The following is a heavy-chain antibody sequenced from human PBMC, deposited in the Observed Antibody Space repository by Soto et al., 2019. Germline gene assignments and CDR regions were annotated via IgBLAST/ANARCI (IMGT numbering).Heavy chain of an antibody. CDR1: GGRFTSYI. CDR3: AKSLVFVDHGYMDV. V-gene: IGHV1-69*08. J-gene: IGHJ6*03. D-gene: IGHD2-21*01. CDR2: SIPIQGTA. Sequence: QVQLVQSGAEVKKPGSSVKVSCEASGGRFTSYIFTWVRQAPGQGLEWMGRSIPIQGTADYALKFQDRVTMTADKSTNTVHMEMRSLRPDDTAVYYCAKSLVFVDHGYMDVWCKGTTVTVSS.